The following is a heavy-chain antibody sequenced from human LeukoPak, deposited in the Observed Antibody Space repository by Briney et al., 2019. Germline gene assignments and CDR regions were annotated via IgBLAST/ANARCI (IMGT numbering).Heavy chain of an antibody. V-gene: IGHV3-23*01. D-gene: IGHD1-1*01. CDR3: AKGLERESRLDS. J-gene: IGHJ4*02. CDR2: IRNSDGMT. Sequence: GGSLRLSCAASGFTFSSYEMNWVRQAPGQGLEWVSGIRNSDGMTYYADSVRGRFTISTDNSKNTLYLQMNSLRAEDTALYYCAKGLERESRLDSWGQGTLVTVSS. CDR1: GFTFSSYE.